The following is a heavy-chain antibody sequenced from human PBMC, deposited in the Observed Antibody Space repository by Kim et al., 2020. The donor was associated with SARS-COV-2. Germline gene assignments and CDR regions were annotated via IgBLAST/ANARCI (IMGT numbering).Heavy chain of an antibody. V-gene: IGHV3-66*04. J-gene: IGHJ3*02. D-gene: IGHD2-2*01. Sequence: VKGRFTMCRDNSKNTLYLQMNSLRAEDTAVYYCARRRYCSSTSCPDAFDIWGQGTMVTVSS. CDR3: ARRRYCSSTSCPDAFDI.